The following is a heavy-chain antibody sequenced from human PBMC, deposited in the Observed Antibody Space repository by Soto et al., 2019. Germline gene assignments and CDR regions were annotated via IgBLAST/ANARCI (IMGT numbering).Heavy chain of an antibody. CDR1: GFTFNSYA. CDR3: ARGDGLGELSSTLDY. Sequence: QVQLVESGGGVVQPGRSLRLSCAASGFTFNSYAMHWVRQAPGKGLEWVAVISYDGNNKYYADSMKGRFIISRDNSKNTLYLQMSSRKPEDTAVYYCARGDGLGELSSTLDYWGQGTLVTVSS. J-gene: IGHJ4*02. CDR2: ISYDGNNK. D-gene: IGHD3-16*02. V-gene: IGHV3-30*04.